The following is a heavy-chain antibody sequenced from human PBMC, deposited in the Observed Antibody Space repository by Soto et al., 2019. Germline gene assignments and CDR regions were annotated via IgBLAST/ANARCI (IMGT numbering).Heavy chain of an antibody. CDR3: AKGGYYNGLAV. J-gene: IGHJ6*04. Sequence: GGYLRLSCEAPRLSFDRDWMTWVRQAPRKGLEWVANIKQDGSEKYYADSVKGRFTISRDNSKKSLYLQMNSLRAEDTAVYHCAKGGYYNGLAVWGKGTIVTGSS. CDR1: RLSFDRDW. CDR2: IKQDGSEK. V-gene: IGHV3-7*01.